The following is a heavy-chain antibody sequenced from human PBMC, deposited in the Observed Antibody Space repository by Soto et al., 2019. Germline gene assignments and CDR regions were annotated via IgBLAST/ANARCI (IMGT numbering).Heavy chain of an antibody. V-gene: IGHV1-18*01. CDR1: GYTFTFCG. J-gene: IGHJ4*02. CDR3: AKEDCFSSTCYVPY. Sequence: ASVKVSCKASGYTFTFCGISWVRQAPGQGLEWMGWISTYNGDTKYAQKFQGRVTMTTDTSTSAAYMELRSLKSDDTAVYYCAKEDCFSSTCYVPYWGQGTLVTVSS. CDR2: ISTYNGDT. D-gene: IGHD2-2*01.